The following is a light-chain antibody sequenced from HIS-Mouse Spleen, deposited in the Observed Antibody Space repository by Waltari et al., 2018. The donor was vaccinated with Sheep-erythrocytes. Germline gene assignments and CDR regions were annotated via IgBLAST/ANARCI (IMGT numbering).Light chain of an antibody. J-gene: IGLJ2*01. CDR2: DVS. CDR1: SSALGGYNY. CDR3: CSYAGSYTLV. Sequence: QSALTQPRSVSGSPGPSVPISCTGTSSALGGYNYVSWYQQHPGKAPKLMIYDVSKRPSGVPDRFSGSKSGNTASLTISGLQAEDEADYYCCSYAGSYTLVFGGGTKLTVL. V-gene: IGLV2-11*01.